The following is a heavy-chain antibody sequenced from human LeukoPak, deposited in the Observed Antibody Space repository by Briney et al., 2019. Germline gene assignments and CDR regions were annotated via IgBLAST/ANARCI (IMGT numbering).Heavy chain of an antibody. CDR1: GFTFSSYA. CDR2: ISGSGGST. V-gene: IGHV3-23*01. Sequence: GGSLRLSCAASGFTFSSYAMSWVRQAPGKGLESVSAISGSGGSTYYADSVKGRFTISRDNSKNTLYLQMNSLRAEDTAVYYCAKDAGDYGDNWYFDLWGRGTLVTVSS. D-gene: IGHD4-17*01. J-gene: IGHJ2*01. CDR3: AKDAGDYGDNWYFDL.